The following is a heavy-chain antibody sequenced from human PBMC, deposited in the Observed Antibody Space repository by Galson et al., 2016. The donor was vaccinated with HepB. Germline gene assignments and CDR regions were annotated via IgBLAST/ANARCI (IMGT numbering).Heavy chain of an antibody. D-gene: IGHD3-10*01. CDR2: ISDDGSKN. J-gene: IGHJ4*02. V-gene: IGHV3-30*18. Sequence: SLRLSCAASRFTFNIYGMHWVRQAPGKGLEWVAVISDDGSKNHYADSVKGRFTISRDNSMNTLYLQMNSLRAEDTAVYYCAKGYYASGPFGPLEYWGQGTLVTVST. CDR1: RFTFNIYG. CDR3: AKGYYASGPFGPLEY.